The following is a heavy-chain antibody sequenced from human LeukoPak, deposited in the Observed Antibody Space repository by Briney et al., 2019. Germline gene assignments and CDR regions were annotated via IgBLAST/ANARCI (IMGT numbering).Heavy chain of an antibody. J-gene: IGHJ5*02. Sequence: ASVKVSCRASGYTFTDYYIHWVRQAPGQGLEWMGWINSNRGVTNSAQNFQGRITLTRDTSISTAYMELSSPRSDDTAVYYCARDRASGTKNCFDPWGQGTLVTVSS. V-gene: IGHV1-2*02. CDR3: ARDRASGTKNCFDP. CDR2: INSNRGVT. D-gene: IGHD3-10*01. CDR1: GYTFTDYY.